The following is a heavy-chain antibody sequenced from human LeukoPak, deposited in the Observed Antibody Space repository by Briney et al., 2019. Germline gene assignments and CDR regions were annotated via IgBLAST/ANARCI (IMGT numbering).Heavy chain of an antibody. D-gene: IGHD6-6*01. CDR1: GGPISSYY. CDR3: ARSTSSYWFDP. CDR2: IYYSGNT. Sequence: SETLSLTCTVSGGPISSYYWSWIRQPPGKGLEWIGNIYYSGNTNYNPALKSRVTISVDTSKTQFSLKLSSVTAADTAVYYCARSTSSYWFDPWGQGTLVTVSS. J-gene: IGHJ5*02. V-gene: IGHV4-59*08.